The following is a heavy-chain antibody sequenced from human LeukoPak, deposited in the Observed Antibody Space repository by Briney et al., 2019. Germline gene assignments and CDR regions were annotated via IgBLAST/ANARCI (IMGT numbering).Heavy chain of an antibody. CDR1: GFTFSSYA. D-gene: IGHD2-21*02. CDR2: ISGSSGST. V-gene: IGHV3-23*01. Sequence: GGSLRLSCAASGFTFSSYAMSWVRQAPGKGLEWVSAISGSSGSTYYADSVKGRFTISRDNSKNTLYLQMNSLRAEDTAVYYCAKDRIVVVTATYSRGNWFDPWGQGTLVTVSS. CDR3: AKDRIVVVTATYSRGNWFDP. J-gene: IGHJ5*02.